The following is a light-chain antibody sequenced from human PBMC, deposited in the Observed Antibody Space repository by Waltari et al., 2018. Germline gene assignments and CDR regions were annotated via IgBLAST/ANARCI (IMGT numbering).Light chain of an antibody. V-gene: IGLV2-23*01. CDR1: SNDVGTDHL. Sequence: QSALTQPASVSGSPGQSITISCTGVSNDVGTDHLIAWYQQYPGKAPKLMIYEASKRPSGVSNRFSGSKSGNTASLTISGLQAEDEADYFCCSYVGSSTSYVFGIGTKVTVL. CDR3: CSYVGSSTSYV. CDR2: EAS. J-gene: IGLJ1*01.